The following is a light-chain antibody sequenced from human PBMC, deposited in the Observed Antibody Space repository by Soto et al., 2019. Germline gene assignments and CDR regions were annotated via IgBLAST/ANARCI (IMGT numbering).Light chain of an antibody. CDR1: QSVSSTY. Sequence: EIVLTQSPGTLSLSPGERANLSCRASQSVSSTYLAWYQQKPGQAPRLLIYGASSRATGIPDRFSGSGSGTDFTLTISRLEPEDFAVDFCQLYDSSLYTFGQGTKLEIK. V-gene: IGKV3-20*01. J-gene: IGKJ2*01. CDR2: GAS. CDR3: QLYDSSLYT.